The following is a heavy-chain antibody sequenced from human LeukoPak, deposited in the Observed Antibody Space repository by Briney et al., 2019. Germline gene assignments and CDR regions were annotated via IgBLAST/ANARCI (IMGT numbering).Heavy chain of an antibody. Sequence: PTLVNPTQTLTLTCTCSGFSLSRGGVGVGWIRQPPGKALEWLAVIYWNDDKRYSPSLKSRLTITKDTSKNQVVLTMTSMDPVDTATYYCAHRGYGDYPSSKWFDPWGQGTLVIVSS. CDR1: GFSLSRGGVG. CDR3: AHRGYGDYPSSKWFDP. V-gene: IGHV2-5*01. D-gene: IGHD4-17*01. CDR2: IYWNDDK. J-gene: IGHJ5*02.